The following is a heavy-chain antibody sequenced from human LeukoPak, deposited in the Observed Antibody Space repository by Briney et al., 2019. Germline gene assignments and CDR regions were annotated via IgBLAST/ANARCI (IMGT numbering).Heavy chain of an antibody. CDR1: GGTFSSYA. J-gene: IGHJ4*02. Sequence: SVKVSCKASGGTFSSYAISWVRQAPGQGLEWMGGIIPIFGTANYAQKFQGRVTTTADESTSTAYMELSSLRSEDTAVYYCATGSPTYYYDSSGLWGQGTLVTVSS. D-gene: IGHD3-22*01. CDR3: ATGSPTYYYDSSGL. V-gene: IGHV1-69*13. CDR2: IIPIFGTA.